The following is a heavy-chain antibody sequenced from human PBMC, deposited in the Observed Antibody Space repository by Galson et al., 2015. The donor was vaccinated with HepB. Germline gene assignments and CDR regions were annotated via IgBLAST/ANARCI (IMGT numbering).Heavy chain of an antibody. CDR3: ARVADADYGDHAHFDY. CDR1: GFTFSSYT. Sequence: SLRLSCAASGFTFSSYTMNWVRQAPGKGLEWLSYISTDSSTIYHADSVKGRFTISRDNAKNSLYLQINSLSAEDTAVYYCARVADADYGDHAHFDYWGQGTLVTVSS. J-gene: IGHJ4*02. V-gene: IGHV3-48*01. D-gene: IGHD4-17*01. CDR2: ISTDSSTI.